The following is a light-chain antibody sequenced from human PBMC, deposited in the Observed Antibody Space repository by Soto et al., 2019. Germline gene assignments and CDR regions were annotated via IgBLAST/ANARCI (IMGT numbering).Light chain of an antibody. J-gene: IGKJ3*01. CDR3: QQSYSTPFT. CDR2: AAS. CDR1: QSISSY. V-gene: IGKV1-39*01. Sequence: DIQMTQSPSSLSASVGDRVTITCRASQSISSYLNWYQQKPGKAPKLLIYAASSLQSRVTSRFSGSGSGTDFTLIIISLQPEDFATYYCQQSYSTPFTFGPGTKVDIK.